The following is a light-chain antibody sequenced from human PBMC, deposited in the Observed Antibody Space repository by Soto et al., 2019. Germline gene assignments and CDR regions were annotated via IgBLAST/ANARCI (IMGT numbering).Light chain of an antibody. V-gene: IGKV3-15*01. CDR2: GAS. Sequence: EIVMTPSPATLSVSPGERATLSCRASQSISTNLAWYQQRPGQAPRLLIYGASTRATGISVRFSGSGSGTEFTLTISSLQSEDLAVYYCQHYDNWPPRTFGQGTKVDIK. CDR1: QSISTN. CDR3: QHYDNWPPRT. J-gene: IGKJ1*01.